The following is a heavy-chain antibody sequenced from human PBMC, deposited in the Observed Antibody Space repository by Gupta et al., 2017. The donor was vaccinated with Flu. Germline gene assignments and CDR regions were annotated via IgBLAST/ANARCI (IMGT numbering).Heavy chain of an antibody. Sequence: EVQLVESGGDLVQPGGSLRLSCAASGFTFSDYWMHWVRQAPGKGLVWVSRVSPDGKHTIYADSVKGRFTISRDNAKNTLYLQMNGLRAEDTAVYYCARDLNWVPFDCWGQGTLVTVSS. J-gene: IGHJ4*02. D-gene: IGHD7-27*01. V-gene: IGHV3-74*01. CDR3: ARDLNWVPFDC. CDR1: GFTFSDYW. CDR2: VSPDGKHT.